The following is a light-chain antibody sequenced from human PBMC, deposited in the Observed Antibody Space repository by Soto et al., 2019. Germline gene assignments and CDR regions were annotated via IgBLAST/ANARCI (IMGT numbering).Light chain of an antibody. CDR2: DAS. Sequence: DIQMTQSPSSLSASVGDRVTITCQASQDISNYLHWYQQKPGKAPKLLIYDASNLETGVPSRFSGSVSGTDFTFTISSLQPEDIATYYCQQYDNLPLTVGGGTKLDIK. CDR3: QQYDNLPLT. J-gene: IGKJ4*01. V-gene: IGKV1-33*01. CDR1: QDISNY.